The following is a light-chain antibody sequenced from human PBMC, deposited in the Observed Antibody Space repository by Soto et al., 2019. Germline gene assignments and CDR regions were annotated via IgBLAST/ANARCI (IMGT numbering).Light chain of an antibody. CDR3: QVWDSSTGV. V-gene: IGLV3-9*01. Sequence: SYELPQPLSVSVALGQTARISCGGNNIGSKTVHWYQQKPGQAPVLVIHRDSNRPSGIPERFSGSNSGNTATLTISRAQAGDEADDYCQVWDSSTGVFGTGTKVTVL. CDR2: RDS. CDR1: NIGSKT. J-gene: IGLJ1*01.